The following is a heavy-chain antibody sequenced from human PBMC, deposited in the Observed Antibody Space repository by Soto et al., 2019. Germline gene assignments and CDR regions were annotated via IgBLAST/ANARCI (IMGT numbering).Heavy chain of an antibody. J-gene: IGHJ4*02. V-gene: IGHV4-31*03. CDR2: IDYSGST. CDR3: ARHGGPIHDPTAFDY. Sequence: QVQLQESGPGLVKPSQTLSLTCTVSGGSISSGGYYWSWIRQHPGKGLEWIGYIDYSGSTYYNPSLKSRVTISVDTSKNQFSLKLSSVTAADTAVYYCARHGGPIHDPTAFDYWGEGTLVTVSS. CDR1: GGSISSGGYY. D-gene: IGHD4-17*01.